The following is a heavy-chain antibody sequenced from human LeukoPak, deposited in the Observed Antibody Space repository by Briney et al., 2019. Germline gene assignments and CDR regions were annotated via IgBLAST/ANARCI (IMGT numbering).Heavy chain of an antibody. V-gene: IGHV4-38-2*02. CDR1: GYSISSGCY. CDR3: ARGYYAPPVGYYYMDL. D-gene: IGHD3-10*01. Sequence: SETLSLTCTVSGYSISSGCYWGWIRQPPGKGLEWIGSIYHSGSTYYNPSLKSRVTISVDTSKNQFSLKLSSVTAADTAVYYCARGYYAPPVGYYYMDLWGRGTTVTVSS. J-gene: IGHJ6*03. CDR2: IYHSGST.